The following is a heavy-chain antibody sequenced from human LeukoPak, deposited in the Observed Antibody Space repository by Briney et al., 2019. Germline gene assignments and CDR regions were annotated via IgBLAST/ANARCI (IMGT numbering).Heavy chain of an antibody. Sequence: GRSLRLSCAASGFTFSSYAMHWVRQAPGKGLEWVAVISYDGSNKYYADSVKGRFTISRDNSKNTLFLQMNSLKTEDTALYYCARDRAYSGNDATYFDYWGQGTLVTVAS. D-gene: IGHD5-12*01. CDR3: ARDRAYSGNDATYFDY. CDR2: ISYDGSNK. CDR1: GFTFSSYA. V-gene: IGHV3-30-3*01. J-gene: IGHJ4*02.